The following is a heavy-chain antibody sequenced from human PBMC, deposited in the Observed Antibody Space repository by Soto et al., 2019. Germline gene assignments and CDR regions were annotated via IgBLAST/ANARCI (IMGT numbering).Heavy chain of an antibody. D-gene: IGHD6-6*01. CDR3: AKDLTRQLAYWLDP. J-gene: IGHJ5*02. CDR1: GYTFTSYY. CDR2: INPSGGST. V-gene: IGHV1-46*01. Sequence: ASVKVSCKASGYTFTSYYMHWVRQAPGQGLEWMGIINPSGGSTSYAQKFQGRVTMTRDTSTSTAYLTLTSLTSDDTALYYCAKDLTRQLAYWLDPWGQGTQVTVSS.